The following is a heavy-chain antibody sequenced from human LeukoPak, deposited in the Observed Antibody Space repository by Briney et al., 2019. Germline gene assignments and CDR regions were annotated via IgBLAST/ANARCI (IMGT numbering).Heavy chain of an antibody. V-gene: IGHV3-23*01. CDR1: GFTFSSYA. J-gene: IGHJ4*02. CDR3: AKYPYYDILTGYYNPHVGYFHY. CDR2: ISGSGGST. Sequence: GGSLRLSCAASGFTFSSYAMSWVRQAPGKGLEWVSAISGSGGSTYYADSVKGRFTISRDNSKNTLYLQMNSLRAEDTAVYYCAKYPYYDILTGYYNPHVGYFHYWGQGTLVTVSS. D-gene: IGHD3-9*01.